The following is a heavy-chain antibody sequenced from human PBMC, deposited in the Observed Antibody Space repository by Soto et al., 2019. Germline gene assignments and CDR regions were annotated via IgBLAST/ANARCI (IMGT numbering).Heavy chain of an antibody. D-gene: IGHD3-22*01. Sequence: QVQLQESGPGLVKPSQTLSLTCTVSGGSISSGAYYWSWIRQHPGKGLEWIGYIHYSGSTSYNPSLKRRVTISVDTSKNQFSLKLSSVTAADTAVYYCAIYDSSGSRGFQHWGQGTLVTVSS. CDR3: AIYDSSGSRGFQH. CDR2: IHYSGST. CDR1: GGSISSGAYY. V-gene: IGHV4-31*03. J-gene: IGHJ1*01.